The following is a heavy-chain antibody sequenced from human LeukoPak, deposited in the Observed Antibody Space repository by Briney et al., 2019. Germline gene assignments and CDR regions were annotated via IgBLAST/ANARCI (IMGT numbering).Heavy chain of an antibody. J-gene: IGHJ6*03. Sequence: ASVKVSCQASGYTFTAYYIHWVRQAPGQGLEWMGWINPGSGVTKLAQRFQGRVTMTRDTSISTAYMDLSRLRSDDTAVYYCAKDQPRRYDYCSAYYTGDDDHYYMDVWGEGTTVIVS. V-gene: IGHV1-2*02. CDR3: AKDQPRRYDYCSAYYTGDDDHYYMDV. CDR2: INPGSGVT. D-gene: IGHD3-3*01. CDR1: GYTFTAYY.